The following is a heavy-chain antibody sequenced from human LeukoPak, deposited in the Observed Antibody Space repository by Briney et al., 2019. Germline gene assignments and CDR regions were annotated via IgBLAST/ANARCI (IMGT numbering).Heavy chain of an antibody. CDR2: ISAYNGNT. J-gene: IGHJ4*02. V-gene: IGHV1-18*01. D-gene: IGHD4-17*01. CDR3: ARDDGGYLPFDY. CDR1: GYTFTSYG. Sequence: ASVKVSCKASGYTFTSYGISWVRQAPGQGLEWMGWISAYNGNTNYAQKLQGRVTITRDTSASTAYMELSSLRSEDTAVCYCARDDGGYLPFDYWGQGTLVTVSS.